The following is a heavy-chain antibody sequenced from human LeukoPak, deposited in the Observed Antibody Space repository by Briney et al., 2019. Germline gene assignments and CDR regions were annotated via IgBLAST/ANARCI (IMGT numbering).Heavy chain of an antibody. CDR1: GYTFTGYY. Sequence: ASVKVSCKASGYTFTGYYMHWVRQAPGQGLEWMGWINPNSGGTNYAQKFQGRVTMTRDTSISTAYMELSRLRSDDTAVYYCARGRGYDRTGYVYYFDFWGQGTLVTVSS. CDR2: INPNSGGT. J-gene: IGHJ4*02. CDR3: ARGRGYDRTGYVYYFDF. D-gene: IGHD3-22*01. V-gene: IGHV1-2*02.